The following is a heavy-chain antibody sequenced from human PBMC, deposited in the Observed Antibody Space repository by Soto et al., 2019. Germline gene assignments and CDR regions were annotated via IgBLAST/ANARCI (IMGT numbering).Heavy chain of an antibody. V-gene: IGHV1-69*01. J-gene: IGHJ6*02. Sequence: QVQLVQSGAEVKKPGSWVKVSCKASGGTFSGHAISWLRQAPGQGLEWMGGIIPFFKGTNYAQKFQGRVTPAADDSTSTAYKDLSSLRSEDTAVYYCARDVPLNYHDRTFQYYAMDVWGQGTTVTVSS. CDR2: IIPFFKGT. D-gene: IGHD3-9*01. CDR3: ARDVPLNYHDRTFQYYAMDV. CDR1: GGTFSGHA.